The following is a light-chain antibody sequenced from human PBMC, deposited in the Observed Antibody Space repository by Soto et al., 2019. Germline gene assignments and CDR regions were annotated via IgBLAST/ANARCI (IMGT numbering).Light chain of an antibody. V-gene: IGKV3-20*01. J-gene: IGKJ4*01. CDR3: QQVSSYPLT. Sequence: EIVFTQSPGTLSLSPGERATLSCRASQSVSSRYLAWYQQKRGEAPTLLLIDASSNATGIPHRFSGSRSGTAFTLPISSLDPADFAVYYCQQVSSYPLTFGGGTKVDIK. CDR1: QSVSSRY. CDR2: DAS.